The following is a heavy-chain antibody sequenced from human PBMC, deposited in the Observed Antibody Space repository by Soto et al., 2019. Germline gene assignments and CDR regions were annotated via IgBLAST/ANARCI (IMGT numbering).Heavy chain of an antibody. V-gene: IGHV3-23*01. CDR1: GFTFSSYA. J-gene: IGHJ4*02. Sequence: PGGSLRLSCAASGFTFSSYAMSWVRQAPGKGLEWISAISGSSSSTFYADSVKGRFTIPRDNSKNTLYLQMNSLRAEDTAVYYCAREIEPLLGYWGQGTLFTVSP. CDR3: AREIEPLLGY. D-gene: IGHD3-10*01. CDR2: ISGSSSST.